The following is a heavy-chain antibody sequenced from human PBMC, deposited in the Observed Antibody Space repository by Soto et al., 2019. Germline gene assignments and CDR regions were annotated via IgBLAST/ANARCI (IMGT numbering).Heavy chain of an antibody. J-gene: IGHJ4*02. V-gene: IGHV3-23*01. CDR1: GFTFSSYA. D-gene: IGHD1-26*01. CDR2: ISGSGGST. CDR3: AKDPTKWELLILDY. Sequence: GGSLRLSCTASGFTFSSYAMSWVRQAPGKGLEWVSAISGSGGSTYYADSVKGRFTISRDNSKNTLYLQMNSLRAEDTAVYYCAKDPTKWELLILDYWGQGTLVTVSS.